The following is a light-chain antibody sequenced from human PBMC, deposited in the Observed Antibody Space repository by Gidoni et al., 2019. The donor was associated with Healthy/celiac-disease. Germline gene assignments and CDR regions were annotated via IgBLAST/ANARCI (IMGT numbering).Light chain of an antibody. J-gene: IGKJ4*01. V-gene: IGKV3-15*01. CDR2: GAS. CDR3: QQYNNWLALT. CDR1: QIVSSN. Sequence: ELVMTQSPATLSVSPGERATLSCRASQIVSSNLAWYQQKPGQAPSLLIYGASTRATGIPARFSGSGSGTEFTLTISSMQSEDFAVYYCQQYNNWLALTFGGGTKVEIK.